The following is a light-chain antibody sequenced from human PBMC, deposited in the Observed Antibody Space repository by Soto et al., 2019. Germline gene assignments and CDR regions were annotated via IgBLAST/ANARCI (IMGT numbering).Light chain of an antibody. CDR2: DVS. V-gene: IGKV1-5*01. CDR1: QNVHSW. J-gene: IGKJ5*01. Sequence: IQMTQSPSTLSASVGDSVTITCRASQNVHSWLAWYQQKPGKAPKLLIYDVSSLESGVPSRFSGSGSGTEFTLTISSLQPDDFATYYCQQYNFYSNTFGQGTRLEIK. CDR3: QQYNFYSNT.